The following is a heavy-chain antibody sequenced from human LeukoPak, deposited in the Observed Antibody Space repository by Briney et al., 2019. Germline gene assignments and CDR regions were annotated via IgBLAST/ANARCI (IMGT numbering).Heavy chain of an antibody. CDR2: IYCSGST. CDR1: GGSISSYY. V-gene: IGHV4-59*12. D-gene: IGHD2-15*01. CDR3: ARVSSRGRYCSGGSCFGDWFDP. Sequence: SETLSLTCTASGGSISSYYWSWIRQPPGKGLEWIGYIYCSGSTNYNPSLKSRVTMSVDTSKNQFSLKLSSVTAADTAVYYCARVSSRGRYCSGGSCFGDWFDPWGQGTLVTVSS. J-gene: IGHJ5*02.